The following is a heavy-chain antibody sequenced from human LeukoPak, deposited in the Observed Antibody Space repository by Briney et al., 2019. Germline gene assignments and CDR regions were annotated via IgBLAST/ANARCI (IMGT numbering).Heavy chain of an antibody. V-gene: IGHV4-4*07. D-gene: IGHD2-2*01. CDR2: IYTSGST. CDR3: ASTLVVPASFLVAFDI. CDR1: GGSISSYY. J-gene: IGHJ3*02. Sequence: SETLSLTCTVSGGSISSYYWSWIRQPAGKGLEWIGRIYTSGSTNYNPSLKSRVTMSVDTSKNQFSLKLSSVTAADTAVYYCASTLVVPASFLVAFDIWGQGTMVTVSS.